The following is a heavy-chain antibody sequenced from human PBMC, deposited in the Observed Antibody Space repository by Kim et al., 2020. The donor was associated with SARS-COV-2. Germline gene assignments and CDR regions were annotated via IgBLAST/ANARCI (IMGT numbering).Heavy chain of an antibody. D-gene: IGHD3-10*01. V-gene: IGHV5-51*01. Sequence: YSPSFQGQVTISADKSISTAYLQWSSLKASDTAMYYCARHRAVYDNWFDPWGQGTLVTVSS. CDR3: ARHRAVYDNWFDP. J-gene: IGHJ5*02.